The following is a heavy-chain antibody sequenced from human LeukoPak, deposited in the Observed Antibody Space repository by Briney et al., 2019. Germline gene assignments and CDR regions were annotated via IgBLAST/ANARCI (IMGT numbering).Heavy chain of an antibody. CDR1: GFTFSNAW. V-gene: IGHV3-21*01. J-gene: IGHJ4*02. CDR3: ARDQSGFDY. Sequence: PGGSLRLSCAASGFTFSNAWMSWVRQAPGKGLEWVSSISSSSSYIYYADSVKGRFTISRDNAKNSLYLQMNSLRAEDTAVYYCARDQSGFDYWGQGTLVTVSS. D-gene: IGHD3-10*01. CDR2: ISSSSSYI.